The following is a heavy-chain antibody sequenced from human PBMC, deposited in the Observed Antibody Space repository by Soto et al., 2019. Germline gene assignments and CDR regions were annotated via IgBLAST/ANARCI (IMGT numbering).Heavy chain of an antibody. CDR1: GESFTGYY. CDR2: INHSGTT. D-gene: IGHD3-3*01. J-gene: IGHJ6*03. CDR3: ARGYYDFWSAFPTMDV. V-gene: IGHV4-34*01. Sequence: PSETLSLTCAVYGESFTGYYWSWIRQPPGAGLEWIGEINHSGTTNYNPSLKSRVIISVDTSKNQFSLKLSSVTAADTAVYYCARGYYDFWSAFPTMDVWGKGTSVTLSS.